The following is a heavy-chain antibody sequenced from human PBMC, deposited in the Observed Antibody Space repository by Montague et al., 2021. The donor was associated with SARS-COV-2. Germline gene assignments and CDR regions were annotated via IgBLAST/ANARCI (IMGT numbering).Heavy chain of an antibody. D-gene: IGHD3-10*01. Sequence: SLRLSCAASGFTFSSYSMNWVRQAPGKGLEWVSSISSSSSYIYYADSVKGRFTISRDNAKNSLYLQMNSLRAEDTAVYFCARERTVVIITGYYYYGVDVWGQGTTVTASS. V-gene: IGHV3-21*01. CDR1: GFTFSSYS. CDR3: ARERTVVIITGYYYYGVDV. J-gene: IGHJ6*02. CDR2: ISSSSSYI.